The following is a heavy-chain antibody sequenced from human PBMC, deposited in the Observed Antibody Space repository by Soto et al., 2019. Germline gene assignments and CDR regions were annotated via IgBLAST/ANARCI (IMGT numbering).Heavy chain of an antibody. CDR2: ISYDGSNK. D-gene: IGHD3-10*01. Sequence: GGPLILSFASSGSTFSSYGILWVRQAPGKGLEWVAVISYDGSNKYYADSVKGRFTISRDNSKNTLYMQMNSLRAEDTAVYYCAKDRNSGNFDYWGQGTLVTVSS. J-gene: IGHJ4*02. CDR3: AKDRNSGNFDY. V-gene: IGHV3-30*18. CDR1: GSTFSSYG.